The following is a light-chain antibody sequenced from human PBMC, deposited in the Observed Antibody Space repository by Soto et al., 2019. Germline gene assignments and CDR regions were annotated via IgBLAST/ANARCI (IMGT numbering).Light chain of an antibody. Sequence: QSVLTQPPSVTGAPGQRVTISCTGSDSDIGAGYGVHWYQQFPHSAPKLLIYDTTNRPSGVPDRFSGSRSGTSASLAITGLQAEDEADYYCQSFDSSRIGLLFGGGTKLTVL. CDR1: DSDIGAGYG. J-gene: IGLJ2*01. V-gene: IGLV1-40*01. CDR3: QSFDSSRIGLL. CDR2: DTT.